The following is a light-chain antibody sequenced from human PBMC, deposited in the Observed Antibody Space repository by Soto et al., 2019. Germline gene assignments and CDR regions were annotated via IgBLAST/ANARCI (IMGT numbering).Light chain of an antibody. V-gene: IGKV4-1*01. CDR3: QQFYNTPYT. CDR1: QSLLYSSNNKNY. J-gene: IGKJ2*01. CDR2: WAS. Sequence: DIVMTQSPDSLAVSLGERATINCKSSQSLLYSSNNKNYLIWYKQKPGQPPKLLIYWASTRESGVPDRFSGSGSGTDFTLTISTLQAEDVAVYYCQQFYNTPYTFGQGTKLEIK.